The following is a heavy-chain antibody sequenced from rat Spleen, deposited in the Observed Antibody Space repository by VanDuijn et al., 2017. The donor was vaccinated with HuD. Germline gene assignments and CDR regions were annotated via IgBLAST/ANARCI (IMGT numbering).Heavy chain of an antibody. CDR2: ISYDGRST. J-gene: IGHJ1*01. CDR3: ARHPQLGVFWYFDF. V-gene: IGHV5-17*01. D-gene: IGHD5-1*01. CDR1: GFTFSDYA. Sequence: EVQLVESGGGLLQPGRSLKLSCTASGFTFSDYAMAWVRQAPKKGLEWVATISYDGRSTYYRDSVKGRCTISRENAKSILYLQMDSLRSEDTATYYCARHPQLGVFWYFDFWGPGTMVTVSS.